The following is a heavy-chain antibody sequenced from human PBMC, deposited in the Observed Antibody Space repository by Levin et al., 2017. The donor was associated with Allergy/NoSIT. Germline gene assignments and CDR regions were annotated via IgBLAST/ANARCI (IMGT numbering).Heavy chain of an antibody. J-gene: IGHJ5*02. D-gene: IGHD3-10*01. CDR2: IYYSGST. V-gene: IGHV4-61*01. Sequence: SQTLSLTCTVSGGSVSSGSYYWTWIRQPPGKGLEWIGYIYYSGSTNYNPSLKSRVTMSVDTSKNQFSLKLSSVTAADTAVYYCARRGGGSGMNWFDPWGQGTLVTVSS. CDR3: ARRGGGSGMNWFDP. CDR1: GGSVSSGSYY.